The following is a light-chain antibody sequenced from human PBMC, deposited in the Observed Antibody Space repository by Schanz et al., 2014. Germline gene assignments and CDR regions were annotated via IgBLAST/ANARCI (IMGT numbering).Light chain of an antibody. CDR1: SSDVASYDL. Sequence: QSVLTQPASVSGSPGQSITISCTGTSSDVASYDLVSWYQHHPGKAPKLMIYEGSKRPSGVPDRFSGSKSGNTASLTVSGLQAEDEADYYCSSYAGSNNFRVFGGGTKLTVL. CDR2: EGS. CDR3: SSYAGSNNFRV. V-gene: IGLV2-14*02. J-gene: IGLJ3*02.